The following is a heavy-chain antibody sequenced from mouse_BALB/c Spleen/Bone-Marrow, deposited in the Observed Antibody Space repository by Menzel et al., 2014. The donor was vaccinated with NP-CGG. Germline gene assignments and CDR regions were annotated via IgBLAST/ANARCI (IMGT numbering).Heavy chain of an antibody. Sequence: DVKLVESGRGLVQPGGSLRLSCATSGFTFTDYYMNWVRQPPGKALEWLGFIRNKANGYTTEYSASVKSRFTISRDNSQNILYLQMNTLRVDDSATYYCARDKGRVFFDYWGQGTTLTVSS. CDR2: IRNKANGYTT. CDR3: ARDKGRVFFDY. CDR1: GFTFTDYY. J-gene: IGHJ2*01. V-gene: IGHV7-3*02.